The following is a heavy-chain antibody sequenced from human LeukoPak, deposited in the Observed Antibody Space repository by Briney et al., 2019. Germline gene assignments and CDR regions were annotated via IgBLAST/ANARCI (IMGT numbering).Heavy chain of an antibody. Sequence: KAGGSLRLSCAASGFTFSSYSMNWVRQAPGKGLEWVSSISSSSSYIYYADSVRGRFTISRDNAKNSLYLQMNSLRAEDTAVYYCAKVLRIRVDIVVVPAAMRDYGMDVWGQGTTVTVSS. CDR1: GFTFSSYS. J-gene: IGHJ6*02. CDR3: AKVLRIRVDIVVVPAAMRDYGMDV. CDR2: ISSSSSYI. V-gene: IGHV3-21*01. D-gene: IGHD2-2*01.